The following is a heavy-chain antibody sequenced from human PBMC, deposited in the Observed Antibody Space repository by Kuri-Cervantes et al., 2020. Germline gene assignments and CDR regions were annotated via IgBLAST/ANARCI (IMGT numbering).Heavy chain of an antibody. CDR1: GDSISSYY. V-gene: IGHV4-59*01. CDR3: ARAEYSSGWYVVGGDY. J-gene: IGHJ4*02. D-gene: IGHD6-19*01. Sequence: SETLSLTCTVSGDSISSYYWSWIRQPPGKGLEWIGYIYYSGSTNYNPSLKGRVTISVDTSKNQFSLKLSSVTAADTAVYYCARAEYSSGWYVVGGDYWGQGTRVTGSS. CDR2: IYYSGST.